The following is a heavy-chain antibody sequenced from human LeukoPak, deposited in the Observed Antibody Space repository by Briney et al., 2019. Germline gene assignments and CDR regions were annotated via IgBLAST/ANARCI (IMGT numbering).Heavy chain of an antibody. D-gene: IGHD4-23*01. Sequence: GGSLRLSCAASGITFSDYWMSWVRQAPGKGPEWVANIKDDGSEKYYMGSVKGRFTVSRDNAKNSLYLQMNSLRAEDTAVYYCARIYGANSKYYFDYWGQGTLVTVSS. V-gene: IGHV3-7*01. CDR1: GITFSDYW. J-gene: IGHJ4*02. CDR3: ARIYGANSKYYFDY. CDR2: IKDDGSEK.